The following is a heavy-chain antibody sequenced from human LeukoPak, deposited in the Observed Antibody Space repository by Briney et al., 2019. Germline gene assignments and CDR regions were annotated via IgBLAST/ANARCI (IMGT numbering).Heavy chain of an antibody. D-gene: IGHD3-10*01. Sequence: TSETLSLTCAVYGGSFSGCYWSWIRQPPGKGLEWIGEINHSGSTNYNPSLKSRVTISVDTSKNQFSLKVKSVTAADTAVYYCARVGTTVRGVINNWFDPWGQGTLVTVSS. CDR2: INHSGST. CDR1: GGSFSGCY. V-gene: IGHV4-34*01. J-gene: IGHJ5*02. CDR3: ARVGTTVRGVINNWFDP.